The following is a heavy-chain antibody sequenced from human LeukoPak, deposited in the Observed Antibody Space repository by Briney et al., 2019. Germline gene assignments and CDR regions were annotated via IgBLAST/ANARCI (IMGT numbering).Heavy chain of an antibody. D-gene: IGHD3-10*01. CDR3: ARELQLWYGEPRVGMDV. CDR1: GFTFSSCE. CDR2: ISSSGSTI. V-gene: IGHV3-48*03. Sequence: GGSLRLSCAASGFTFSSCEMNWVRQAPGKGLEWVSYISSSGSTIYYADSVKGRFTISRDNAKNSLYLQMNSLRAGDTAIYYCARELQLWYGEPRVGMDVWGPGTTVTVSS. J-gene: IGHJ6*02.